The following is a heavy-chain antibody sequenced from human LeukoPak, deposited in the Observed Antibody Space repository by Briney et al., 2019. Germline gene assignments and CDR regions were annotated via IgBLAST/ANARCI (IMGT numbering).Heavy chain of an antibody. V-gene: IGHV4-59*08. J-gene: IGHJ4*02. CDR2: IYHSGST. CDR1: GCSISSYY. Sequence: SETLSLTCAVSGCSISSYYWSWIRQPPGKGLEWIGYIYHSGSTNSNLSLKSRGTISVDTSKNQFSLKLSSVTAADTAVYYCASGRGTVTRFDYWGQGTLVTV. CDR3: ASGRGTVTRFDY. D-gene: IGHD4-17*01.